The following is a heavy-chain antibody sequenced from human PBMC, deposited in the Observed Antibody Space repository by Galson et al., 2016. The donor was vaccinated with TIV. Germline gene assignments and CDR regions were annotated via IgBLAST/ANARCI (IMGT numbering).Heavy chain of an antibody. J-gene: IGHJ5*02. Sequence: SVKVSCKASGDIFINYPISWVRQAPGQGLEWMGGIMPIFDKPTYAQKFQGRVTITADQSTTTAYMELRSLRSEDAAVYFCARGGYGSGSWTALDPWGQGTLVTVSS. CDR1: GDIFINYP. V-gene: IGHV1-69*13. D-gene: IGHD3-10*01. CDR2: IMPIFDKP. CDR3: ARGGYGSGSWTALDP.